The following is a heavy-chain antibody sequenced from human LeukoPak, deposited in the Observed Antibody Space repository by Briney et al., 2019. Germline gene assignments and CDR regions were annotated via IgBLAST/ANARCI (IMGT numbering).Heavy chain of an antibody. CDR1: GFTFSSYS. CDR2: ISSSSSYI. CDR3: ARSKNPVEYYYDSSGYLGY. J-gene: IGHJ4*02. V-gene: IGHV3-21*01. Sequence: GGSLRLPCAASGFTFSSYSMNWVRQAPGKGLEWVSSISSSSSYIYYADSVKGRFTISRDNAKNSLYLQMNSLRAEDTAVYYCARSKNPVEYYYDSSGYLGYWGQGTLVTVSS. D-gene: IGHD3-22*01.